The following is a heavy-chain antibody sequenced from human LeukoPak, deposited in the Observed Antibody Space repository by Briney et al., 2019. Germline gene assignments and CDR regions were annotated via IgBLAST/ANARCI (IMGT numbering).Heavy chain of an antibody. CDR2: INPNSGGT. CDR3: AREMVAARPGVTFLN. Sequence: ASVKVSCKPSGYTFTGDYMHWVRQAPGQGLEWMGWINPNSGGTNYAQKFQGRVTMTRDTSISTAYMELSRLRSDDTAVYYCAREMVAARPGVTFLNWGQGTLVTVSS. D-gene: IGHD6-6*01. J-gene: IGHJ4*02. CDR1: GYTFTGDY. V-gene: IGHV1-2*02.